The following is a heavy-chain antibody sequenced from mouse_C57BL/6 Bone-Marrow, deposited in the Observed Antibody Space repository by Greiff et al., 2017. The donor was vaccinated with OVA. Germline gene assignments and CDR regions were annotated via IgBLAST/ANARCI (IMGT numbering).Heavy chain of an antibody. J-gene: IGHJ2*01. CDR2: IYPRCGNT. V-gene: IGHV1-81*01. CDR1: GYTFTRYG. CDR3: SRCGPFDY. Sequence: QVLLQQSGAALARPGASVKLSCKASGYTFTRYGISWVKQRTGQGLEWIGEIYPRCGNTYSNEKFKGKATLTADQSSSTAYMELRRLTAVDSAVYFCSRCGPFDYWGQGTTLTVSS.